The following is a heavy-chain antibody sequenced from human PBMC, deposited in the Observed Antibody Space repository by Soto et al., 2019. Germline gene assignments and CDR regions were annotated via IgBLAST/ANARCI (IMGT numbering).Heavy chain of an antibody. CDR3: ARDNSKNYGTPPPSSWLHP. J-gene: IGHJ5*02. V-gene: IGHV1-46*01. CDR2: INPSGDSR. Sequence: SVKVSCKASGFSFSDYFMHWVRQSPGQGLEWMGIINPSGDSRNYAQKFQGRVTITRDTSTSTVYMDLSSLGYEDTAVYYCARDNSKNYGTPPPSSWLHPSGQGTPVTVSS. D-gene: IGHD4-17*01. CDR1: GFSFSDYF.